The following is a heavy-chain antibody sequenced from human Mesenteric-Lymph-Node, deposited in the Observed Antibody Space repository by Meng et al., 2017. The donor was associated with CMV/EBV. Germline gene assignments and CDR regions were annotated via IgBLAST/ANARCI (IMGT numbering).Heavy chain of an antibody. CDR2: ISSSGNHI. CDR3: ARAVAGIRWANDY. Sequence: GGSLRLSCAVSGFSFRSYSMNWVRQAPGKRLEWVSSISSSGNHIYYADSLKGRFSVSRDNAKNSLYLQMNSLRAEDTAVYYCARAVAGIRWANDYWGQGTLVTVSS. J-gene: IGHJ4*02. V-gene: IGHV3-21*01. CDR1: GFSFRSYS. D-gene: IGHD6-19*01.